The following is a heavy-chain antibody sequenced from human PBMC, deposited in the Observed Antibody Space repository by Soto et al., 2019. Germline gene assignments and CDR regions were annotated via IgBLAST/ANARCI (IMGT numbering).Heavy chain of an antibody. CDR1: GFSFSSYA. CDR3: AKTGRGGSKYYFDY. D-gene: IGHD2-15*01. CDR2: ISGSGGST. V-gene: IGHV3-23*01. Sequence: GSLRLSCAASGFSFSSYAMSWVRQAPGKGLEWVSAISGSGGSTYYADSVKGRFTISRDNSKNTLYLQMNSLRAEDTAVYYCAKTGRGGSKYYFDYWGQGTLVTVSS. J-gene: IGHJ4*02.